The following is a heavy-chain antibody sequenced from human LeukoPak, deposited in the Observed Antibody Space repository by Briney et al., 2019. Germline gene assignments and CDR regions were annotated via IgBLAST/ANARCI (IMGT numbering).Heavy chain of an antibody. CDR3: ARAYSSSWYEGYYYYMDV. CDR2: IYSGGST. J-gene: IGHJ6*03. CDR1: GFTVCSNY. Sequence: GGSLRLSCAASGFTVCSNYMSWVRQAPGKGLEWVSVIYSGGSTYYADSVKGRFTISRDNSKNTLYLQMNSLRAEDTAVYYCARAYSSSWYEGYYYYMDVWGKGTTVTVSS. D-gene: IGHD6-13*01. V-gene: IGHV3-66*02.